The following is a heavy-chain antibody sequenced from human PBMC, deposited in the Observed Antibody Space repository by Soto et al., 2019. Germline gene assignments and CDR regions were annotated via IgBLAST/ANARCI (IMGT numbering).Heavy chain of an antibody. Sequence: QVQLVESGGGVVQPGRSLRLSCAASGFTFRSYGMHWVRQAPGKGLEWVAVISYDGSNKYYADSVKGRFTISRDNSKNTLYLHMNSLRAEDTAVYYCAKGGVGSTSNAFDIWGQGTMVTVSS. CDR2: ISYDGSNK. CDR3: AKGGVGSTSNAFDI. J-gene: IGHJ3*02. D-gene: IGHD1-26*01. CDR1: GFTFRSYG. V-gene: IGHV3-30*18.